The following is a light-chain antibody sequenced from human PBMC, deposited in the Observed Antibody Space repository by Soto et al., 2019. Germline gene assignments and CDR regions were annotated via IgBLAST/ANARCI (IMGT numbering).Light chain of an antibody. Sequence: QSVLTQPPSASWTPGQRVTISCSGSSSNIGSNTVNWYQQLPGTAPKLLIFTNNQRPSGVPDRFSGSKSGTSGSLAISGLQSEDEADYYCAAWDDSLNGYVFGTGTKVTVL. J-gene: IGLJ1*01. V-gene: IGLV1-44*01. CDR1: SSNIGSNT. CDR2: TNN. CDR3: AAWDDSLNGYV.